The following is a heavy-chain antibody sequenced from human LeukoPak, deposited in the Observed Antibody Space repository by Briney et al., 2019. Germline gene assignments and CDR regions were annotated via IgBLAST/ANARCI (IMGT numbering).Heavy chain of an antibody. CDR2: ITRSSIYI. CDR1: GFTFSSYS. Sequence: PGGSLRLSCAASGFTFSSYSMNWVRQAPGKGLEWVSSITRSSIYIYYADSVKGRFTISRDNARNSLYLQMNSLRAEDTAVYYCARDKVPDSGIGGLDYWGQGTLVTVSS. V-gene: IGHV3-21*01. CDR3: ARDKVPDSGIGGLDY. D-gene: IGHD1-26*01. J-gene: IGHJ4*02.